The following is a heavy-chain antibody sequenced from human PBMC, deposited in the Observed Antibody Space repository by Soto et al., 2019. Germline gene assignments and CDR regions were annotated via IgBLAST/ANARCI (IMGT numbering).Heavy chain of an antibody. V-gene: IGHV3-7*05. Sequence: EVQLVESGGGLVQPGGSLRLSCGVSGFTFGDYWMTWVRQAPGKGLEWVANMNQDGNERFYVDSVKGRSTISRDNAKNSLYLQMNSLRAEDTAVYYCASLRISYAVDVWGQGTTVTVSS. CDR1: GFTFGDYW. CDR3: ASLRISYAVDV. J-gene: IGHJ6*02. CDR2: MNQDGNER. D-gene: IGHD3-10*01.